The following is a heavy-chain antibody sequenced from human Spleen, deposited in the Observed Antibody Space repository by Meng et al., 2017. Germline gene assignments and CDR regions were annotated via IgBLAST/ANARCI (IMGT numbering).Heavy chain of an antibody. J-gene: IGHJ4*02. CDR2: IIPILGIA. D-gene: IGHD2-15*01. CDR1: GGTFSSYT. V-gene: IGHV1-69*02. CDR3: ARGPGYCSGGSCYYFDY. Sequence: QVQLVQSGAEAKKPGSSVKVSCKASGGTFSSYTISWVRQAPGRGLEWMGRIIPILGIANYAQKFQGRVTITADKSTSTAYMELSSLRSEDTAVYYCARGPGYCSGGSCYYFDYWGQGTLVTVSS.